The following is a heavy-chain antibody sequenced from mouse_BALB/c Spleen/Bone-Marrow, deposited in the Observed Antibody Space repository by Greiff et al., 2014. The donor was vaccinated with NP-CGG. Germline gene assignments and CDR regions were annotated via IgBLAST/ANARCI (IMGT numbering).Heavy chain of an antibody. Sequence: EVQLQQSGAELVKPGASVKLSCTASGFNIKDTYIHWVMQRPEQGLAWIGRIDPVSGDTKFDPKFQGKATITADTSSNTAYLQVTSLTSEDTAVYYGARVNPWYFDVWGAGTTVTVSS. CDR2: IDPVSGDT. CDR3: ARVNPWYFDV. J-gene: IGHJ1*01. CDR1: GFNIKDTY. V-gene: IGHV14-3*02. D-gene: IGHD2-2*01.